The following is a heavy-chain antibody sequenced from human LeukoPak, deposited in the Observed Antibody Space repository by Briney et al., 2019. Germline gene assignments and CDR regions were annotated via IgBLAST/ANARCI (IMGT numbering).Heavy chain of an antibody. J-gene: IGHJ3*02. CDR2: IYYSGST. D-gene: IGHD3-3*01. Sequence: PSETLSLTCTVSGGSISSGGYYWSWIRQHPGKGLEWIGYIYYSGSTYYNPSLKSRVTISVDTSKNQFSLKLSSVTAADTAVYYCARAGRGEYYDFWSGYLFDIWGQGTMVTVSS. V-gene: IGHV4-31*03. CDR1: GGSISSGGYY. CDR3: ARAGRGEYYDFWSGYLFDI.